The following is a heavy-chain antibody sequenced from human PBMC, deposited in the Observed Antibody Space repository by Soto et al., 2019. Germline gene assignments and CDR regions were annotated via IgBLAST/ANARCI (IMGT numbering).Heavy chain of an antibody. Sequence: PSETLSLTCTVSGGPLSSGSYYWSWIRQSPGQGLEWIGYIYYSGTTKYNPSLKSRVSISVDTSKNQFSLRLTSLSAEDTAVYFCARLTEAVTTFVYWGQGTPVTVSS. CDR3: ARLTEAVTTFVY. D-gene: IGHD1-1*01. J-gene: IGHJ4*02. CDR2: IYYSGTT. CDR1: GGPLSSGSYY. V-gene: IGHV4-61*01.